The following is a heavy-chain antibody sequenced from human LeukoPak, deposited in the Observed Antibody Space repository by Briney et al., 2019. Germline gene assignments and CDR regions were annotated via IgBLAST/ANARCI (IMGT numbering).Heavy chain of an antibody. J-gene: IGHJ4*02. CDR1: SASITGLY. Sequence: SETLSLTCTVSSASITGLYWSWIRQPPGERLEWIGYIYSNGSVNYNPSLKSRVTSSVDTSKNQFSLKVSSVTAADTAVYYCARNSGAFDYWGRGTLVTVSS. V-gene: IGHV4-59*11. CDR2: IYSNGSV. CDR3: ARNSGAFDY. D-gene: IGHD6-19*01.